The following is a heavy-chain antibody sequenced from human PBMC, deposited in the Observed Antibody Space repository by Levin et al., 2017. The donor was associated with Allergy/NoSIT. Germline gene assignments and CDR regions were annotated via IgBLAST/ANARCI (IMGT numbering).Heavy chain of an antibody. CDR1: GFSLSTSGMC. J-gene: IGHJ4*02. CDR3: ARIIGADFGVVIEYYFDY. CDR2: IDWDDDK. V-gene: IGHV2-70*01. Sequence: QTLSLTCTFSGFSLSTSGMCVSWIRQPPGKALEWLALIDWDDDKYYSTSLKTRLTISKDTSKNQVVLTMTNMDPVDTATYYCARIIGADFGVVIEYYFDYWGQGTLVTVSS. D-gene: IGHD3-3*01.